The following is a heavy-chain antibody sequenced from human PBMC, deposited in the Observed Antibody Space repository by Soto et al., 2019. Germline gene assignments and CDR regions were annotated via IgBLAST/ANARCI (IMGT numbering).Heavy chain of an antibody. J-gene: IGHJ5*02. Sequence: EVQLLESGGGLVQPGGSLRLSCAASGFTFSSYAMSWVRQAPGKGLEWVSTISSSGGSTHYADSVKGRFTISGDNSKNTLYLQMNSMRAEDTAVYYCAKFYGGNFAHTYPIDPWGQGTLVTVSS. V-gene: IGHV3-23*01. CDR3: AKFYGGNFAHTYPIDP. CDR2: ISSSGGST. CDR1: GFTFSSYA. D-gene: IGHD2-21*02.